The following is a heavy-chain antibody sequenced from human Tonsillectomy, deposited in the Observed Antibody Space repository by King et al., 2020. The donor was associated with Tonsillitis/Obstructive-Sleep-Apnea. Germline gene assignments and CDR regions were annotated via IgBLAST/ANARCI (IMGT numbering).Heavy chain of an antibody. D-gene: IGHD4-17*01. J-gene: IGHJ4*02. V-gene: IGHV4-59*01. CDR2: VHYSGST. CDR1: GASISGYY. Sequence: VQLQESGPGLVKPSETLSLTCTVSGASISGYYWSWIRQPPGKGLEWIGYVHYSGSTNYSPSLKNRVTISVDTPKNQFSLKLSSVTAADTAVYYCARETPYGDYVDYWGQGTLVTVSS. CDR3: ARETPYGDYVDY.